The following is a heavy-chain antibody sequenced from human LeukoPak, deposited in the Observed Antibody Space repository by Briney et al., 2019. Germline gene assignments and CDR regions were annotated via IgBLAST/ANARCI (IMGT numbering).Heavy chain of an antibody. V-gene: IGHV3-74*01. Sequence: GGSLRLSCAASGFTFSSYWXHWXXQAPGKGLVWVSRINSDGSSTSYADSVKGRFTISRDNAKNTLYLQMNSLRDEDTALYYCAXRIYGGNSYWYFDLWGRGTLVTVSS. CDR1: GFTFSSYW. J-gene: IGHJ2*01. CDR3: AXRIYGGNSYWYFDL. D-gene: IGHD4-23*01. CDR2: INSDGSST.